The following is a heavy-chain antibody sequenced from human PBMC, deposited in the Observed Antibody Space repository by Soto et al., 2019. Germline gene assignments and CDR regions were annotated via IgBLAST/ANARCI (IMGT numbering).Heavy chain of an antibody. CDR3: ATGYDTALAPIF. CDR2: INHLTTT. Sequence: SETLSLTCGVYGGSFSSYHWSWIRQTPGKGLEWIGEINHLTTTNYNPSLKSRVIISLDTPTNQFSLKLSSVTAADTAVYYCATGYDTALAPIFWGQGILVTVSS. V-gene: IGHV4-34*01. J-gene: IGHJ4*02. CDR1: GGSFSSYH. D-gene: IGHD5-18*01.